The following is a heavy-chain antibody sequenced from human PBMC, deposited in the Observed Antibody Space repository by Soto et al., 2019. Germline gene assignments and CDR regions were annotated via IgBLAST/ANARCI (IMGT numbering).Heavy chain of an antibody. D-gene: IGHD6-13*01. J-gene: IGHJ6*02. Sequence: SVKVSCKASGGTFSSYVIRWVRQAPGQGLEWMGGIIPIFGTANYALEFQGRVTITADKASSTAYVDLTSQRPEDTSVYYCARDPVEVRGHLSYSSSFSRLPYGMDVWGQRTPVTVSS. V-gene: IGHV1-69*06. CDR1: GGTFSSYV. CDR3: ARDPVEVRGHLSYSSSFSRLPYGMDV. CDR2: IIPIFGTA.